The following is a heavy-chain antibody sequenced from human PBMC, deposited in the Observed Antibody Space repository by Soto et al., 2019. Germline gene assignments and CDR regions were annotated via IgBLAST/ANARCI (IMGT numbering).Heavy chain of an antibody. V-gene: IGHV3-11*05. CDR3: ARELDGIDV. D-gene: IGHD3-3*02. CDR2: ISSSGHYT. J-gene: IGHJ6*02. CDR1: GLIFSDYY. Sequence: QVQLVESGGGLVKPGGSLRLSSAASGLIFSDYYMSWIRQAPGKGLEWVSYISSSGHYTKNADSVQGRFTISRDNAKNSLYLQMNNRRAEDTAVYYCARELDGIDVWGQGTTVTVSS.